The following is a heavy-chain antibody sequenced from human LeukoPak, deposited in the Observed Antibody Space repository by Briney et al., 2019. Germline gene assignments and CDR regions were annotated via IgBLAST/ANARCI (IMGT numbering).Heavy chain of an antibody. CDR3: ARGGQRWDY. CDR2: IKQDGSEM. CDR1: GFTFSTDW. Sequence: TGGSLRLSCAASGFTFSTDWMTWVRQAPGKGLEWVANIKQDGSEMYYVDSVKGRFTISRDNAKSSLYLQMNSLRVEDTAVYYCARGGQRWDYWGQGTLVTVSS. J-gene: IGHJ4*02. D-gene: IGHD5-24*01. V-gene: IGHV3-7*03.